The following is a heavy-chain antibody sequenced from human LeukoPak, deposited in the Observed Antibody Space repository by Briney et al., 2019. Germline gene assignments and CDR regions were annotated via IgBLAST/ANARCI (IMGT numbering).Heavy chain of an antibody. D-gene: IGHD3-3*01. CDR1: GFTFSSYG. CDR2: IRYDGSNK. J-gene: IGHJ6*03. CDR3: ASSPPFWSGYPYYYMDV. Sequence: TGGSLRLSCAASGFTFSSYGMHWVRQAPGKGLEWVAFIRYDGSNKYYADSVKGRFTISRDNSKNTLYLQMNSLRAEDTAVYYCASSPPFWSGYPYYYMDVWGKGTTVTVSS. V-gene: IGHV3-30*02.